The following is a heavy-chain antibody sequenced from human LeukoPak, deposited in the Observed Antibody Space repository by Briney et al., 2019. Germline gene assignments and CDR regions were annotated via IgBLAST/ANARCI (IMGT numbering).Heavy chain of an antibody. CDR1: GFSFRDYG. D-gene: IGHD7-27*01. Sequence: GGSLRLSCAVSGFSFRDYGMHWVRRTPGKGLEWVAFIRSDGSDKYYADSVKGRFTISRDTSTNTLYLQMDGLRAEDTAPYYCVKDEDWGFGSWGQGTPVTVSP. J-gene: IGHJ4*02. CDR2: IRSDGSDK. V-gene: IGHV3-30*02. CDR3: VKDEDWGFGS.